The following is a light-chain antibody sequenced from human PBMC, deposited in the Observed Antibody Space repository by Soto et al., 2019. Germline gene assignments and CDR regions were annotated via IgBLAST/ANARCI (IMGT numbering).Light chain of an antibody. J-gene: IGKJ1*01. CDR1: QIIDTW. Sequence: DIQMTQSPSSLSASVGDRITVTCRASQIIDTWLAWYQQKPGKAPKLLIYKASSLENGIPSRFSGSGSGTEFTLTISSLQPDDFATYYCQQYETYSPWTFGQGAKVEVK. V-gene: IGKV1-5*03. CDR2: KAS. CDR3: QQYETYSPWT.